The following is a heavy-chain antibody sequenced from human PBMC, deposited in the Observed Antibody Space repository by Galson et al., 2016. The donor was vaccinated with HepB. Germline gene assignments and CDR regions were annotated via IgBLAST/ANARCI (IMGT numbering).Heavy chain of an antibody. Sequence: SLRLSCAVSGYTFRNHQMHWVRQVPGKGLVWVSRIEGDGSRPIYADSVKGRFTISRDNAENRLYLQMNSLRVEDTAVYYCARDLSGPDYWGQGTLVPVSS. CDR2: IEGDGSRP. D-gene: IGHD3-10*01. CDR3: ARDLSGPDY. CDR1: GYTFRNHQ. J-gene: IGHJ4*02. V-gene: IGHV3-74*01.